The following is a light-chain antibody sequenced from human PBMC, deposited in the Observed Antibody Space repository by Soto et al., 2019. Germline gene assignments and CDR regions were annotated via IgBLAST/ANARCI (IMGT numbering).Light chain of an antibody. V-gene: IGKV3-20*01. J-gene: IGKJ1*01. Sequence: EIVLTQSPGTLSLSPGERATLSCRASQSVSSSYLAWYQQKPGQAPRLLIYGASSRATGIPDRFSGSGSGTDFTHTISRLEAEDFAVYYCQQYGSSSWTFGQGTKVEIK. CDR2: GAS. CDR1: QSVSSSY. CDR3: QQYGSSSWT.